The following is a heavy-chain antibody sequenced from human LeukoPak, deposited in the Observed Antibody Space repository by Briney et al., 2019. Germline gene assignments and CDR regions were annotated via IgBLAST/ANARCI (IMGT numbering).Heavy chain of an antibody. Sequence: GRSLRLSCAASRFTRDDYDVHWVRQAPGKGLEWVSGISWNSGSIGYADSVKGRFTISRDNAKNSLYLQMNNLRAEDTALYYCANDRTAMVSPLFDYWGQGTLVTASS. V-gene: IGHV3-9*01. CDR3: ANDRTAMVSPLFDY. CDR1: RFTRDDYD. CDR2: ISWNSGSI. J-gene: IGHJ4*02. D-gene: IGHD5-18*01.